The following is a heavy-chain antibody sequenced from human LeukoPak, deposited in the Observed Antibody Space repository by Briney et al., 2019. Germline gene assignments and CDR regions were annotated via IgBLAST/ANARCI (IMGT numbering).Heavy chain of an antibody. D-gene: IGHD3-22*01. V-gene: IGHV1-69*06. CDR1: GGTFSSYA. CDR2: IIPIFGTA. J-gene: IGHJ3*02. CDR3: ASVLDSSGYYAFDI. Sequence: GASVKVSCKASGGTFSSYAISWVRQAPGQGLKWMGGIIPIFGTANYAQKFQGRVTITADKSTSTAYMELSSLRSEDTAVYYCASVLDSSGYYAFDIWGQGTMVTVSS.